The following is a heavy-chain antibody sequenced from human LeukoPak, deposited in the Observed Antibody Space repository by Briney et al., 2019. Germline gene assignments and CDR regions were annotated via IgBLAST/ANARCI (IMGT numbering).Heavy chain of an antibody. V-gene: IGHV5-51*01. J-gene: IGHJ4*02. CDR2: IYPGDSDT. D-gene: IGHD5-24*01. CDR3: ARQTPRNRKGDDVYYFDH. CDR1: GYSFTSYW. Sequence: GESLKISCKGSGYSFTSYWIGWVRQMPGKGLEWMGIIYPGDSDTRYSPSFQGQVTISADKSIRTAYLQWSSLKASDTAMYYCARQTPRNRKGDDVYYFDHWGQGTLVTVSS.